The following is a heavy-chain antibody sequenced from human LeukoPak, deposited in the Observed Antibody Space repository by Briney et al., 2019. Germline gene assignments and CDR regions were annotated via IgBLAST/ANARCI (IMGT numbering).Heavy chain of an antibody. Sequence: GGSLRLSCAASGFTFSDYWMTWIRQAPGKGLEWLAIIKQDGSEKYYVDSVKGRFTISRDNAKNSLYLQMNSLRSDDTAVYYCARELHGGGIFGKYWGQGTLVTVSS. D-gene: IGHD2/OR15-2a*01. J-gene: IGHJ4*02. CDR1: GFTFSDYW. CDR3: ARELHGGGIFGKY. CDR2: IKQDGSEK. V-gene: IGHV3-7*03.